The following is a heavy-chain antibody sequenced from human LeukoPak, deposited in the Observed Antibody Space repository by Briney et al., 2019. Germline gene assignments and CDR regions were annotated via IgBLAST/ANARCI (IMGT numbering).Heavy chain of an antibody. D-gene: IGHD2-21*02. J-gene: IGHJ4*02. CDR1: GFTFSSYS. CDR2: ISSSSSYI. Sequence: GGSLRLSCAASGFTFSSYSMNWVRQAPGKGLEWVSSISSSSSYIYYADSVKGRFTISRDNAKNSLYLQMNSLRAEDTAVYYYARAEVVTTTISYYWGQGTLVTVSS. V-gene: IGHV3-21*01. CDR3: ARAEVVTTTISYY.